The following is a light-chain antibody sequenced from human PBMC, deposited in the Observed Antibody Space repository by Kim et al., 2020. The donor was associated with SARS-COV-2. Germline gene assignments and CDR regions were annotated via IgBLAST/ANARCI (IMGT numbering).Light chain of an antibody. CDR1: SSNIGNNA. CDR3: AAWDDRLNGPV. Sequence: QLVLTQPPSVSEAPRQRVTISCSGSSSNIGNNAVNWYQQLPGKAPKLLIYYDDLLPSGVSDRFSGSKSGTSASLAISGLQSEDEADYYCAAWDDRLNGPVFGGGTQLTVL. J-gene: IGLJ3*02. V-gene: IGLV1-36*01. CDR2: YDD.